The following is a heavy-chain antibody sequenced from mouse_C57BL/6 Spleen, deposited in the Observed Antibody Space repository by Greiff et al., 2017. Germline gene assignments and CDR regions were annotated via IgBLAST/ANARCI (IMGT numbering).Heavy chain of an antibody. CDR2: IRSKSNNYAT. Sequence: VQLQQSGGGLVQPKGSLKLSCAASGFSFNTYAMNWVRQAPGKGLEWVARIRSKSNNYATYYADSVKDRFTISRDDSESMLYLQMNNLKTEDTAMYYCVRQSNYDWYFDVWGTGTTVTVSS. CDR3: VRQSNYDWYFDV. J-gene: IGHJ1*03. V-gene: IGHV10-1*01. CDR1: GFSFNTYA. D-gene: IGHD2-5*01.